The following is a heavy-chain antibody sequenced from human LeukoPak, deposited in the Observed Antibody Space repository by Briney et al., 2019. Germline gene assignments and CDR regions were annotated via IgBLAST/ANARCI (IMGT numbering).Heavy chain of an antibody. CDR1: GYSISSGYY. J-gene: IGHJ4*02. CDR2: IYHSGST. V-gene: IGHV4-38-2*02. Sequence: PSETLSLTCTVSGYSISSGYYRGWIRQPPGKGLEWIGSIYHSGSTYYNPSLKSRVAISVDTSKNQFSLKLSSVTAADTAVYYCARGPYRFDYWGQGTLVTVSS. CDR3: ARGPYRFDY. D-gene: IGHD1-26*01.